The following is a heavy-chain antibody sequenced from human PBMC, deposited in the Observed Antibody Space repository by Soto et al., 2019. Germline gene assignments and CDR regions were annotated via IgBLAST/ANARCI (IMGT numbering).Heavy chain of an antibody. Sequence: EVQLVESGGGLVQPGESLTLSCAASGFTFSSYWMHWVRQAPGKGLVWVSRIKSDGSGTYYADSVKGRLTISRDNARNPLDLQMNRLRVEDTDAYVCARGDANHYAGNGYLGRHWGQGTLVTVSS. CDR1: GFTFSSYW. CDR2: IKSDGSGT. J-gene: IGHJ4*02. D-gene: IGHD5-18*01. V-gene: IGHV3-74*01. CDR3: ARGDANHYAGNGYLGRH.